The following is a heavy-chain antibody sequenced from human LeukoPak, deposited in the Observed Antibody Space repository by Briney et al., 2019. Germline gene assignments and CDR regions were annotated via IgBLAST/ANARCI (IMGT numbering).Heavy chain of an antibody. CDR2: MHTSGST. V-gene: IGHV4-4*07. CDR3: ANTPYYYDSSGYSPPIY. CDR1: GGSISSYY. Sequence: SETLSLTCTVSGGSISSYYWSWIRQPAGKGLEWIGRMHTSGSTNYNPSLKSRVTMSGDTSKNQFSLKLISVTAADTAVYYCANTPYYYDSSGYSPPIYWGQGTLVTVSS. J-gene: IGHJ4*02. D-gene: IGHD3-22*01.